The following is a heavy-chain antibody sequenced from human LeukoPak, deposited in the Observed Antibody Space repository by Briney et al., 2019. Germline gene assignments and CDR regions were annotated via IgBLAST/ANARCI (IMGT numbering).Heavy chain of an antibody. V-gene: IGHV3-7*01. CDR2: IKQDGSEK. CDR3: ARHRSGGSQDDAFDI. J-gene: IGHJ3*02. Sequence: GGSLRLSCAASEFTFPMYWMSWVRQAPGKGLEWVADIKQDGSEKYYVDSVKGRFTISRQNAKNSLFPQMNSLRAEDTAVYYCARHRSGGSQDDAFDIWGQGTMVTVSS. CDR1: EFTFPMYW. D-gene: IGHD2-15*01.